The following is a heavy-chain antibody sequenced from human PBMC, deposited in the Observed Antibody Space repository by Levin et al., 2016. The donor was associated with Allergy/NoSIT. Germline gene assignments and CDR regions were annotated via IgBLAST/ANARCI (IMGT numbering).Heavy chain of an antibody. V-gene: IGHV3-23*01. Sequence: GESLKISCAASGFTFTNFAMSWVRQAPGKGLEWVSSISHNGDTTHYADSVKGRFTISRDNAKNSLYLQMDSLRAEDTALYYCARVRSREELRSNAFDIWGQGTMVTVS. D-gene: IGHD1-7*01. J-gene: IGHJ3*02. CDR2: ISHNGDTT. CDR1: GFTFTNFA. CDR3: ARVRSREELRSNAFDI.